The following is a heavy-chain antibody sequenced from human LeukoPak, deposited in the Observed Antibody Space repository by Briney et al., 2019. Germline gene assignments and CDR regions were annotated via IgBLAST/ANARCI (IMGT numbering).Heavy chain of an antibody. CDR1: GFTFSSYA. Sequence: PGGSLRLSCAASGFTFSSYAMHWARQAPGKGLEWVAVISYDGSNKYYADSVKGRFTISRDNSKNTLYLQMNSLRAEDTAVYYCARPRIAAAGRDWFDPWGQGTLVTVSS. CDR2: ISYDGSNK. D-gene: IGHD6-13*01. V-gene: IGHV3-30-3*01. J-gene: IGHJ5*02. CDR3: ARPRIAAAGRDWFDP.